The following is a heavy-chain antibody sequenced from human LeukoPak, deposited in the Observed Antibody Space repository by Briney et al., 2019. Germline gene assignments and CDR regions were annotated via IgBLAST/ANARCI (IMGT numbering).Heavy chain of an antibody. Sequence: SEILSLTCTVSGGSISSSSYYWGWIRQPPGKGLEWIGSIYYSGSTYYNPSLKSRVTISVDTSKNQFSLKLSSVTAADTAVYYCARQLRFLEWPLDYWGQGTLVTVSS. V-gene: IGHV4-39*01. CDR1: GGSISSSSYY. CDR3: ARQLRFLEWPLDY. D-gene: IGHD3-3*01. J-gene: IGHJ4*02. CDR2: IYYSGST.